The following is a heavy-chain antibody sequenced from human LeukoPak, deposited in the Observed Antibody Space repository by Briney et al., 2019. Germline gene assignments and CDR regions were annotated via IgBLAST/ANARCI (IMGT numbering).Heavy chain of an antibody. J-gene: IGHJ5*02. V-gene: IGHV1-69*13. Sequence: GASVKVSCKASGGTFSSYAISWVRQAPGQGLEWMGGIIPIFGTANYAQKFQGRVTITADESTSTAYMELSSLRSEDTAVYYCARGSGYLYSSSWEFDPWGQGTLVTVSS. D-gene: IGHD6-13*01. CDR1: GGTFSSYA. CDR3: ARGSGYLYSSSWEFDP. CDR2: IIPIFGTA.